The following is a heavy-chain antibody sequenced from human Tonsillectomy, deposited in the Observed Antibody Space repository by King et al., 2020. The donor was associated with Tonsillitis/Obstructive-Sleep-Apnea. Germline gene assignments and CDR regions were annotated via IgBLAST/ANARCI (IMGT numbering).Heavy chain of an antibody. CDR2: IYPGDSDT. CDR3: ARGDHERFHYFDY. V-gene: IGHV5-51*01. CDR1: GYSFTSYW. J-gene: IGHJ4*02. Sequence: QLGQAGAEVKKPGASLKISCKGSGYSFTSYWIGWVRQMPGKGLEWMGLIYPGDSDTRYSPSFQGQVTISADKSISTAYLQWSSLKASDTAMYYCARGDHERFHYFDYWGQGTLVTVSS. D-gene: IGHD2-21*02.